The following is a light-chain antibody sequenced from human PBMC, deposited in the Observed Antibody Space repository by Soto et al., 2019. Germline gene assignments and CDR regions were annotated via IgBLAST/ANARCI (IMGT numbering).Light chain of an antibody. V-gene: IGLV7-46*01. Sequence: QAVVTQEPSLTVSPGGTVTLTCGSSTGAVTNGHYPYWFQQKPGQAPRTLIYDTTNRHSWTPARFSGSLLGGKAALTLSGAQPEDEAEYYCLLYHNGHYVFGTGTKVTVL. CDR2: DTT. CDR1: TGAVTNGHY. CDR3: LLYHNGHYV. J-gene: IGLJ1*01.